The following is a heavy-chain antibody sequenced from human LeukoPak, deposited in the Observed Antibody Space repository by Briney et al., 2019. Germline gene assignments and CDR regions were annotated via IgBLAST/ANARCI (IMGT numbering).Heavy chain of an antibody. CDR1: GGTFTSYA. CDR2: IIPDFGTT. V-gene: IGHV1-69*01. Sequence: SVKVSCKASGGTFTSYAISWVRQAPGQGLEWMGGIIPDFGTTNYAQKFQGRVTITADESTSTAYMELSSLRSEDTAVYYCARERPLPTVTTPYYFDYWGQGTLVTVSS. D-gene: IGHD4-17*01. CDR3: ARERPLPTVTTPYYFDY. J-gene: IGHJ4*02.